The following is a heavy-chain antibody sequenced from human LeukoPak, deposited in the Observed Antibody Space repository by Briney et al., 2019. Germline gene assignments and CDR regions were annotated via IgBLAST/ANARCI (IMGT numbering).Heavy chain of an antibody. CDR2: ISAYNGNT. CDR3: ARGPITTRSHFDY. Sequence: ASAKVSCKASGYTFTSYGISWVRQAPGQGLAWMGWISAYNGNTDYAQKFQGRVTMTTDTSTSTAYMELRSLRSDDTAVYYCARGPITTRSHFDYWGQGTLVTVSS. CDR1: GYTFTSYG. D-gene: IGHD3-22*01. J-gene: IGHJ4*02. V-gene: IGHV1-18*01.